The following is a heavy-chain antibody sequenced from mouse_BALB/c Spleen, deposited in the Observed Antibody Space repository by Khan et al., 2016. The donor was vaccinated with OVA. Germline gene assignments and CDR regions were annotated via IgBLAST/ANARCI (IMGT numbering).Heavy chain of an antibody. V-gene: IGHV1-76*01. CDR1: GYIFTTYW. CDR3: AREEALYYCDY. Sequence: QVQLTESGAELVSPGASVKLSCKTSGYIFTTYWIHWVKHRSGQGLDWIARIYPVTGNTYYSANFKGKATLTANNSSSTAYMQFSSLKSEDSAVYFCAREEALYYCDYWGQGTTLTVSS. J-gene: IGHJ2*01. D-gene: IGHD3-2*02. CDR2: IYPVTGNT.